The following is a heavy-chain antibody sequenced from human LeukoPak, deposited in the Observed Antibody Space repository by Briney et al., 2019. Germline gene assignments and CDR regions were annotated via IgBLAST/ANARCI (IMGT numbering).Heavy chain of an antibody. CDR3: ARLSGYCSGGSCPSKYYFDY. Sequence: GSLRLSFAASGFTFSRYKMNWVRPAPGKGLGWGSFISSSSSTIYYADSVKGRFTISRDNAKNSLYLQMNSLRAEDTAVYYCARLSGYCSGGSCPSKYYFDYWGQGTLVTVSS. CDR1: GFTFSRYK. D-gene: IGHD2-15*01. V-gene: IGHV3-48*01. J-gene: IGHJ4*02. CDR2: ISSSSSTI.